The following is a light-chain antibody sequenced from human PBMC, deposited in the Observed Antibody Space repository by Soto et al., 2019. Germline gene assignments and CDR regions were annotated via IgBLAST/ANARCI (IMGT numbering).Light chain of an antibody. CDR1: RHVYINA. V-gene: IGKV3-20*01. J-gene: IGKJ3*01. CDR3: QQDGASPLT. CDR2: GAS. Sequence: VVLTQSPATLSLSPGDRATLSCRASRHVYINALGWYQQKPGRTPTLLIYGASTRATDIPDRFSATGSGTDFSVSISGVEPEDSAVYSCQQDGASPLTFGPGTRLEI.